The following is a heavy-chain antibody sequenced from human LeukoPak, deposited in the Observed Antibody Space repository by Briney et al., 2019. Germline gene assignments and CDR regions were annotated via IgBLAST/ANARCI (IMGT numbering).Heavy chain of an antibody. D-gene: IGHD6-19*01. CDR3: SGWNS. CDR1: GLTFSIAW. Sequence: GGSLRLSCATSGLTFSIAWMSWVRQAPGKGLEWVGRIKSKTDGGTADYAAPVKGRFTISRDDSKNTVYLQLNSLKTEDTAVYYCSGWNSWGQGTLVTVSS. V-gene: IGHV3-15*01. J-gene: IGHJ4*02. CDR2: IKSKTDGGTA.